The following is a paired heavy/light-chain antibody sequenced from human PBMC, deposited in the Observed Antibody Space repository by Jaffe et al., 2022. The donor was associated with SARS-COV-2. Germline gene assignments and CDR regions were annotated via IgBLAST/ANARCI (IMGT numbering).Light chain of an antibody. J-gene: IGLJ2*01. CDR3: SSYAGSINILL. CDR1: STDIGGYNY. Sequence: QSALTQPPSASGSPGQSVTISCTGTSTDIGGYNYVSWYQQHPGKAPKLMIYGVNKRPSGVPDRFSGSKSGNTASLTVSGLQAEDEADYYCSSYAGSINILLFGGGTKVTVL. V-gene: IGLV2-8*01. CDR2: GVN.
Heavy chain of an antibody. Sequence: EVQLVESGGGLAKPGGSLRLSCVASGSGFSFSKDWMTWVRQGPGRGLEWVGRLKSSGSTDYAAPVKGRFTISRDDSKNTVYLQMNSLRSEDTAVYYCTMGYSDSAGSYHGDEAFDIWGRGTMVLVSS. D-gene: IGHD3-22*01. CDR3: TMGYSDSAGSYHGDEAFDI. CDR1: GSGFSFSKDW. V-gene: IGHV3-15*01. CDR2: LKSSGST. J-gene: IGHJ3*02.